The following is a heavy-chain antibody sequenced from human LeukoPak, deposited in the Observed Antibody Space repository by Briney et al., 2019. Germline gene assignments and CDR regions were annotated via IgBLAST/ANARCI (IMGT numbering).Heavy chain of an antibody. Sequence: MPSETLSLTCTVPGGSINSGSYYWTWIRQPAGKGLEWIGRIYTSGSTNYNPSLRGRVTISADTSTNHFSLRLSSVTAADTAVYYCAREGSVAAGYFQRWGQGTLVTVSS. CDR1: GGSINSGSYY. D-gene: IGHD6-19*01. CDR3: AREGSVAAGYFQR. J-gene: IGHJ1*01. CDR2: IYTSGST. V-gene: IGHV4-61*02.